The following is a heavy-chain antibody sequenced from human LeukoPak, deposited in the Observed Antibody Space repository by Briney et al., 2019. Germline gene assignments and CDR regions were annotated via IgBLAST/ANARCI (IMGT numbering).Heavy chain of an antibody. J-gene: IGHJ3*02. CDR2: IYTSGST. Sequence: PSETLSLTCTVSGGSISSGSYYWSWIRQPAGKGLEWIGRIYTSGSTNYNPSLKSRVTISVDTSKNQFSLKLSSVTAADTAVYYCARDLNYYGSGRDAFDIWGQGTMVTVSS. CDR1: GGSISSGSYY. D-gene: IGHD3-10*01. CDR3: ARDLNYYGSGRDAFDI. V-gene: IGHV4-61*02.